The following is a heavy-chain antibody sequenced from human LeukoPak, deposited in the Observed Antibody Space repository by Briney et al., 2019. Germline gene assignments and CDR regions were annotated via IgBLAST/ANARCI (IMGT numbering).Heavy chain of an antibody. V-gene: IGHV2-5*02. D-gene: IGHD3-10*01. CDR3: AHTYYLGLGSYYNWYFQH. CDR2: IYWDDDK. J-gene: IGHJ1*01. Sequence: SGPTLVNPTQTLTLTCTFSGFSLSSSGVGVGWIRQPPGKALEWLALIYWDDDKRYSPSLKRRLTITKDTSKNQVVLTMTNMDPVDTATYYCAHTYYLGLGSYYNWYFQHWGQGTLVTVSS. CDR1: GFSLSSSGVG.